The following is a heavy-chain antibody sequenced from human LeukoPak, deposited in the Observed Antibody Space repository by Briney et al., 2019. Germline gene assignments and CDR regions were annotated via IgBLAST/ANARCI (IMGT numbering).Heavy chain of an antibody. J-gene: IGHJ4*02. CDR3: ARGPTISETGYFDY. D-gene: IGHD7-27*01. V-gene: IGHV4-34*01. CDR2: INHRGDT. CDR1: GGSFSTYY. Sequence: SETLPLTCAVYGGSFSTYYWSWIRQSPGKGLEWIAEINHRGDTNYNPSVKSRVTISVDTSKNQFSLKVRSLTAADTAVCYCARGPTISETGYFDYWGQGTLVTVSS.